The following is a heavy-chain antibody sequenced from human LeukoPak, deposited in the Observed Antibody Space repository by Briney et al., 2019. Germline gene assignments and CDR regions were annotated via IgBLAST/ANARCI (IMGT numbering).Heavy chain of an antibody. Sequence: SETLSLTCAVYGGSFSGYYWSWIRQPPGKGLEWIGEINHSGSTNYNPSLKSRVTISVDTSKNQFSLKLSSVTVADTAVYYCARGQYYGSGSYPGGMDVWGQGTTVTVSS. D-gene: IGHD3-10*01. CDR2: INHSGST. CDR3: ARGQYYGSGSYPGGMDV. J-gene: IGHJ6*02. CDR1: GGSFSGYY. V-gene: IGHV4-34*01.